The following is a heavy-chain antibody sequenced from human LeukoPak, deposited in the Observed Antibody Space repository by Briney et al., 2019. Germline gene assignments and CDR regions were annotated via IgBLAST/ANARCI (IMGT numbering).Heavy chain of an antibody. D-gene: IGHD1-14*01. Sequence: GGSLRLSCAASGFTFSSYSMNWVRQAPGKGLEWVSSISSSSSYIYYADSVKGRFTISRDNAKNSLYLQMNGLRAEDTAVYYCARITPSAIGYWGQGTLVTVSS. CDR1: GFTFSSYS. CDR2: ISSSSSYI. CDR3: ARITPSAIGY. J-gene: IGHJ4*02. V-gene: IGHV3-21*01.